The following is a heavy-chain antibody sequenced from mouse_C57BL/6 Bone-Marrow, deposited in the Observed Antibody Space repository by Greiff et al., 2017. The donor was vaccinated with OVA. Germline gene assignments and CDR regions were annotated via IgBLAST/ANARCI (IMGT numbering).Heavy chain of an antibody. CDR3: ARVNDGRNFDY. D-gene: IGHD1-2*01. CDR1: GFTFSDYY. J-gene: IGHJ2*01. CDR2: INYDGSST. V-gene: IGHV5-16*01. Sequence: EVKLVESEGGLVQPGSSMKLSCTASGFTFSDYYMAWVRQVPEKGLEWVANINYDGSSTYYLDSLKSRFIISRDNAKNILYLQMSSLKSEDTATYYCARVNDGRNFDYWGQGTTLTVSS.